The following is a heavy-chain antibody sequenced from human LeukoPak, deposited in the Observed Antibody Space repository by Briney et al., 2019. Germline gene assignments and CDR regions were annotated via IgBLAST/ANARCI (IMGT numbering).Heavy chain of an antibody. V-gene: IGHV4-38-2*01. Sequence: SETLSLTCAVSGYSITNNYWWGWIRQTPGRGLAWIGSLHHSGSTSYNPSLKSRVTISVDTSKNQFSLRLSSVTAADTAVYYCARVGGDDSTGHYSVDYWGQGTLVTVSS. CDR2: LHHSGST. CDR3: ARVGGDDSTGHYSVDY. CDR1: GYSITNNYW. D-gene: IGHD3-22*01. J-gene: IGHJ4*02.